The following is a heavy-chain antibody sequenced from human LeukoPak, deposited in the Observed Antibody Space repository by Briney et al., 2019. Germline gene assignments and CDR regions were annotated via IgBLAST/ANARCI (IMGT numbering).Heavy chain of an antibody. Sequence: ASVKVSCKASGYYFTSYSMHWVRQAPGQGLEWMGIIKASGGSTTYAQKFQDRITMTRDTSTSTVYMELSSLTSDDTAVYYCARASGFFPRENHFGHWGQGTLVSVSS. D-gene: IGHD1-26*01. CDR1: GYYFTSYS. V-gene: IGHV1-46*01. CDR2: IKASGGST. J-gene: IGHJ4*02. CDR3: ARASGFFPRENHFGH.